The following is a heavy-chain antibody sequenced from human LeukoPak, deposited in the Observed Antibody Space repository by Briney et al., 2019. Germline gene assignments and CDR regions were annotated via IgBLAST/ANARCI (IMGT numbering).Heavy chain of an antibody. CDR3: AREPQYYYGSGSLDY. CDR2: ISAHDGTR. Sequence: ASVKVSCKASGYTFTNYGITWVRQAPGQGLEWMGWISAHDGTRNYALKHEDRVTMTTDTSTSTAYMELRGLRSDDTAVYYCAREPQYYYGSGSLDYWGQGTLVTVSS. D-gene: IGHD3-10*01. CDR1: GYTFTNYG. J-gene: IGHJ4*02. V-gene: IGHV1-18*01.